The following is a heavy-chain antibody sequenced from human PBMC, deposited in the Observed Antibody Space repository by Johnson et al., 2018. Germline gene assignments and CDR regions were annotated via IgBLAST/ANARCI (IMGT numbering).Heavy chain of an antibody. CDR2: IKQDGSEK. Sequence: VQLQESGGGLVQPGGSLRLSCAASGFTFSSYAMSWVRQAPGKGLEWVANIKQDGSEKYYVDSVKGRFTISRDNAKNSLYLQMNSLRAEDTAVYYCARDNGPPDGQDYYDSSGFDYWGQGTLVTVAS. V-gene: IGHV3-7*01. J-gene: IGHJ4*02. CDR3: ARDNGPPDGQDYYDSSGFDY. D-gene: IGHD3-22*01. CDR1: GFTFSSYA.